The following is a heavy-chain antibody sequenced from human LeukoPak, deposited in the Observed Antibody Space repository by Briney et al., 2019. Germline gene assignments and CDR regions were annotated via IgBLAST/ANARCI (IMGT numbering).Heavy chain of an antibody. CDR3: ARDRDGYNFDY. Sequence: SETLSLTCTVSGDSISSYYWSWIRQPPGKGLEWIGYIYYSGSTKYNPSLKSRVTISVDTSKNQFSLKLSSVTAADTAVYYCARDRDGYNFDYWGQGTLVTVSS. CDR1: GDSISSYY. CDR2: IYYSGST. J-gene: IGHJ4*02. D-gene: IGHD5-24*01. V-gene: IGHV4-59*12.